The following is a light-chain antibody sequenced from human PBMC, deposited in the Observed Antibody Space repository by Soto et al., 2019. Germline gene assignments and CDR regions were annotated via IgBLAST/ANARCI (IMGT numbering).Light chain of an antibody. V-gene: IGKV1-27*01. J-gene: IGKJ1*01. CDR1: QGISNY. CDR3: QKYDSAPWT. Sequence: DIQMTQSPSSLSASVRDRVTITCRASQGISNYLAWYQQKPGKVPKLLIYAASTLQSGVPSRFSGSGSWTDFTLTISSLQPEDVSTYYCQKYDSAPWTFGQGTNVEIK. CDR2: AAS.